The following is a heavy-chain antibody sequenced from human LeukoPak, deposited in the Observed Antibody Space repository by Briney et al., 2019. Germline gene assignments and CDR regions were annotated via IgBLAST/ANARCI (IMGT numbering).Heavy chain of an antibody. V-gene: IGHV1-2*02. J-gene: IGHJ4*02. Sequence: PGASVKVSCKASGYTFTGYYMHWVRQAPGQGLEWMGWINPNSGGTNYAQKFQGRVTMTRDTSISTAYMELSRLRSDDTAVYYCARDRWSDGYNPGVSYFDYWGQGTLVTVSS. CDR2: INPNSGGT. CDR3: ARDRWSDGYNPGVSYFDY. D-gene: IGHD5-24*01. CDR1: GYTFTGYY.